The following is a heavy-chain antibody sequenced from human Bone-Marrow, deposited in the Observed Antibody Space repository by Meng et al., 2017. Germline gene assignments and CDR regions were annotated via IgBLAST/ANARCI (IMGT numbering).Heavy chain of an antibody. CDR1: GGSISSIDW. J-gene: IGHJ5*02. D-gene: IGHD3-3*01. CDR3: ARAAYDIWSGYAP. V-gene: IGHV4-4*02. Sequence: VQLQESGPGRVKPSGTLSLTCVVSGGSISSIDWWSWVRQPPGKGLEWIGEIYHGGSTNYTPSLKSRVTISVDKSKNQFSLKLSSVTAADTAVYYCARAAYDIWSGYAPWGQGSLVTVSS. CDR2: IYHGGST.